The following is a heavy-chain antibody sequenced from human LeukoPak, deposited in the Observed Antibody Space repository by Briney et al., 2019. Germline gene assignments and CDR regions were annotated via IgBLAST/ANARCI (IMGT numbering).Heavy chain of an antibody. J-gene: IGHJ4*02. Sequence: GGSLRLSCVASGLNFDDSAMHWVRQAPGKGLEWVSLISADGGSTFSADSVKGRFSISRDNSKNSLYLQMNSLRSEDTAMYYCAKESGRFDYWGQGTLVAVSS. CDR2: ISADGGST. CDR1: GLNFDDSA. V-gene: IGHV3-43*02. CDR3: AKESGRFDY.